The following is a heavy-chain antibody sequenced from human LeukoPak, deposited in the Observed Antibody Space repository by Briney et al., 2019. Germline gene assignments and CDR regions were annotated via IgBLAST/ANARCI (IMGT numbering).Heavy chain of an antibody. J-gene: IGHJ4*02. Sequence: GGSLRLSCVASGLNFDDSAMHWVRQAPGKGLEWVSLISADGGSTFSADSVKGRFSISRDNSKNSLYLQMNSLRSEDTAMYYCAKESGRFDYWGQGTLVAVSS. CDR2: ISADGGST. CDR1: GLNFDDSA. V-gene: IGHV3-43*02. CDR3: AKESGRFDY.